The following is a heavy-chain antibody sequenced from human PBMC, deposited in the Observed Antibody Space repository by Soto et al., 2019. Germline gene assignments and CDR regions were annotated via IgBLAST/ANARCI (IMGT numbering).Heavy chain of an antibody. CDR2: IYYSGST. J-gene: IGHJ5*02. D-gene: IGHD2-2*01. CDR1: GGSISSYY. CDR3: ARGRYCSSTSCYGNWFDP. V-gene: IGHV4-59*01. Sequence: QVQLQESGPGLVKPSETLSLTCTVSGGSISSYYWSWIRQPPGKGLEWIGYIYYSGSTNYNPSLKSRATITVDTSKNQFSLRLSSVTAADTAVYYCARGRYCSSTSCYGNWFDPWGQGSLVTVSS.